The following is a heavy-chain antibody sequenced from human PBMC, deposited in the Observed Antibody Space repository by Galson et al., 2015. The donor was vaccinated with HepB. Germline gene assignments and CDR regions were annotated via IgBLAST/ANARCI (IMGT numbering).Heavy chain of an antibody. D-gene: IGHD5-18*01. CDR3: ARGSHSQRGAFDI. Sequence: SVKVSCKASGYTFTGYYMHWVRQAPGQGLEWMGWINPNSGGTNYAQKFQGWVTMTRDTSISTAYMELSRLRSDDTAVYYCARGSHSQRGAFDIWGQGTMVTVSS. CDR2: INPNSGGT. CDR1: GYTFTGYY. J-gene: IGHJ3*02. V-gene: IGHV1-2*04.